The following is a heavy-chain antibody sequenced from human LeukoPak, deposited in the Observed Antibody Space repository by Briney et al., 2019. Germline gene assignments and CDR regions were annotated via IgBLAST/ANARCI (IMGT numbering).Heavy chain of an antibody. CDR3: ATYTQHFGAPGGADY. J-gene: IGHJ4*02. Sequence: GGSLRLSCAVSGFTLSDYWMRWVRQAPGKGLEWVAAINKDGSEIQYVNSVKGRFTISRDDARDSVYLQMTSLGAEDTAVYYCATYTQHFGAPGGADYWGLGTLVTVSS. V-gene: IGHV3-7*01. CDR2: INKDGSEI. D-gene: IGHD2-8*02. CDR1: GFTLSDYW.